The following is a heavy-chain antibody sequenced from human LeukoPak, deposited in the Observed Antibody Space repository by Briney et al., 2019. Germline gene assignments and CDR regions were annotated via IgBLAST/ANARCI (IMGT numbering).Heavy chain of an antibody. CDR2: IYYSGST. D-gene: IGHD3-3*01. V-gene: IGHV4-31*03. CDR1: GGSISSGGYY. Sequence: SQTLSLTCTVSGGSISSGGYYWSWIRQHPGTGLEWIGYIYYSGSTYYNPSLKSRVTISVDTSKNQFSLKLSSVTAADTAVYYCARVSGYYDFWSDRYYFDYWGQGTLVTVSS. J-gene: IGHJ4*02. CDR3: ARVSGYYDFWSDRYYFDY.